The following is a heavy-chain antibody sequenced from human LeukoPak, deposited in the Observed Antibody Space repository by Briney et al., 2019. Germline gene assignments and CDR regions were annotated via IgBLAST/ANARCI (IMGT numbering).Heavy chain of an antibody. J-gene: IGHJ4*02. V-gene: IGHV3-23*01. CDR3: AKDLRVWDHPSFDY. CDR1: RFTFSSYA. Sequence: GGSLRLSYAASRFTFSSYAMSWVRQAPGKGLEWVSAISGSGGSTYYADSVKGRFTISRDNCKNTLYLQMNSLRAEDTAVYYCAKDLRVWDHPSFDYRGQGTLVTVSS. CDR2: ISGSGGST. D-gene: IGHD3-10*01.